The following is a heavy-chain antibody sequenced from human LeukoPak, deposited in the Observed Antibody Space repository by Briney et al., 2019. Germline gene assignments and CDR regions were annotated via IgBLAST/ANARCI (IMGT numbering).Heavy chain of an antibody. D-gene: IGHD1-26*01. CDR3: ARDSGSYYASY. J-gene: IGHJ4*02. CDR1: GGTLSSYT. CDR2: IIPILGIA. Sequence: SVKVSCKASGGTLSSYTISWVRQAPGQGLEWMGRIIPILGIANYAQKFQGRVTITADKSTSTAYMELSSLRSEDTAVYYCARDSGSYYASYWGQGTLVTVSS. V-gene: IGHV1-69*04.